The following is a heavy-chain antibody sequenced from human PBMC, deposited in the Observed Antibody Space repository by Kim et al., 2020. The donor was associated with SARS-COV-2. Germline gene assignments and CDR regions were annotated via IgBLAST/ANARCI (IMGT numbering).Heavy chain of an antibody. V-gene: IGHV4-34*01. Sequence: SETLSLTCAVYGGSFSGYYWSWIRQPPGKGLEWIGEINHSGSTNYNPSLKSRVTISVDTSKNQFSLKLSSVTAADTAVYYCARTGYDILTGSPHGMYVWG. J-gene: IGHJ6*01. CDR3: ARTGYDILTGSPHGMYV. CDR1: GGSFSGYY. CDR2: INHSGST. D-gene: IGHD3-9*01.